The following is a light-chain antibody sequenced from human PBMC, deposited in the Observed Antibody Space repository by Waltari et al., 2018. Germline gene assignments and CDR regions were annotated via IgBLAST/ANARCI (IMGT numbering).Light chain of an antibody. CDR2: FNN. V-gene: IGLV1-44*01. CDR1: SSNIGRNT. Sequence: QSVLTQPPSASGTPGQGVTISCSGSSSNIGRNTVSWYQPLPGTAPKLVVYFNNQRPSGVPDRFSGSKSDTSASLAIGGLQSEDEADYYCATWDDSLNGQVVFGGGTKLTVL. CDR3: ATWDDSLNGQVV. J-gene: IGLJ2*01.